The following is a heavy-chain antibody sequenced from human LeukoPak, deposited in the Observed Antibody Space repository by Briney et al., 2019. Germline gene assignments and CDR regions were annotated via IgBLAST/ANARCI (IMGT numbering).Heavy chain of an antibody. V-gene: IGHV3-23*01. CDR1: GFTFSSYA. D-gene: IGHD6-13*01. CDR3: AKGGIGTDGGLHF. Sequence: GGSLRVSCAASGFTFSSYAMTWVRQAPGKGLEWVSSLTYSGGNTYYADSVKGRFTISRDNSKNTLFLQMNSLRVEDTALYYCAKGGIGTDGGLHFWGQGTLVTVSS. J-gene: IGHJ4*02. CDR2: LTYSGGNT.